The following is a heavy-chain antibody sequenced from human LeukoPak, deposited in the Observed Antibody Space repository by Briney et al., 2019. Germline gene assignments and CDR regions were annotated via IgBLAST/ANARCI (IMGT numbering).Heavy chain of an antibody. Sequence: GGFLRLSCAASGFTVSSNYMSWVRQAPGKGLEWVSVFYSGGSRYYADSVKGRLTISRDNSKNTLYFQMNSLRVEDTAVYYCARGTFYGGNAPFAFDIWGQGTMVTVSS. J-gene: IGHJ3*02. CDR2: FYSGGSR. CDR3: ARGTFYGGNAPFAFDI. CDR1: GFTVSSNY. V-gene: IGHV3-53*01. D-gene: IGHD4-23*01.